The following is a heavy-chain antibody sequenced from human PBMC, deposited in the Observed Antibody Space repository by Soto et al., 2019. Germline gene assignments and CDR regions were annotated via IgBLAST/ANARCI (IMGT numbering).Heavy chain of an antibody. J-gene: IGHJ4*02. CDR2: ISGSGGST. D-gene: IGHD3-22*01. CDR3: AKLHYYDSSGYYWGYFDY. V-gene: IGHV3-23*01. CDR1: ESVYIGYP. Sequence: QTACCVRQTVVDSESVYIGYPMSMISQAPGKGLEWVSAISGSGGSTYYADSVKGRFTISRDNSKKTLYLQMNSLRAEDTAVYYFAKLHYYDSSGYYWGYFDYWGLGTLVTVFS.